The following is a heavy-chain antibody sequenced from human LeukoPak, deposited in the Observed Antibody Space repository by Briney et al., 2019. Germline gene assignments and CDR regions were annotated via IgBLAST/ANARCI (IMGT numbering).Heavy chain of an antibody. CDR3: ARDIYYDSSGYYGSVY. D-gene: IGHD3-22*01. CDR1: GFTFSNYA. CDR2: ISSSSSYI. J-gene: IGHJ4*02. V-gene: IGHV3-21*01. Sequence: GGSLRLSCAASGFTFSNYAMTWVRQAPGKGLEWVSSISSSSSYIYYADSVKGRFTISRDNAKNSLYLQMNSLRAEDTAVYYCARDIYYDSSGYYGSVYWGQGTLVTVSS.